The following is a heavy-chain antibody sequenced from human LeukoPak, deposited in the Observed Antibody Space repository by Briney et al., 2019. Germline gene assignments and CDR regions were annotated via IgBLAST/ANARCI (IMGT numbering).Heavy chain of an antibody. Sequence: PSETLSLTCTVSGGSISSYYWSWIRQPAGKGLEWIGRIHSSGSTNFNPSLKSRVTMSVDTSKNQFSLNLSSVTAADTAVYYCARDPKVTVGVAFYIWGQGTMVTVSS. J-gene: IGHJ3*02. CDR3: ARDPKVTVGVAFYI. V-gene: IGHV4-4*07. CDR1: GGSISSYY. D-gene: IGHD4-23*01. CDR2: IHSSGST.